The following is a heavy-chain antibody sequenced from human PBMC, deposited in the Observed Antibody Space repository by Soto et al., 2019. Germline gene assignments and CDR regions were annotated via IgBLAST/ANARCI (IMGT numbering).Heavy chain of an antibody. Sequence: SVKVSCKASGGTFSSYAISWVRQAPGQGLEWMGGIIPIFGTANYAQKFQGRVTITAGESTSTAYMELSSLRSEDTAVYYCARDLGRRSHYYDRHDAGDRAFDIWGQGTMVTVSS. CDR3: ARDLGRRSHYYDRHDAGDRAFDI. D-gene: IGHD3-22*01. J-gene: IGHJ3*02. CDR1: GGTFSSYA. CDR2: IIPIFGTA. V-gene: IGHV1-69*13.